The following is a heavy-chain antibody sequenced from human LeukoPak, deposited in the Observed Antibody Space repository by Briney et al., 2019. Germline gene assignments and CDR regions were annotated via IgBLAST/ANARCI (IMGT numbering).Heavy chain of an antibody. CDR2: IWYDGSYK. CDR3: ARDPTAYYDSSGYYLNTIDY. J-gene: IGHJ4*02. CDR1: GFSLSTNG. Sequence: PGGSLRLSCAASGFSLSTNGMHWVRQAPGKGLEWVAVIWYDGSYKYYADSVKGRFTISRDNSKNTLYLQMNSLRAEDTAVYYCARDPTAYYDSSGYYLNTIDYWGQGTLVTVSS. V-gene: IGHV3-33*08. D-gene: IGHD3-22*01.